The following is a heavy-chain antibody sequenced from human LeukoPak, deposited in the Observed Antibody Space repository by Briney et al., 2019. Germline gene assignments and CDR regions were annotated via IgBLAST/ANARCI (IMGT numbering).Heavy chain of an antibody. Sequence: SETLSLTCTVSGGSISSSSYYWGWIRQPPGKGLEWIGSIYYSGSTYYNPSLKSRVTISVDTSKNQFSLKLSSVTAADTAVYYCARDWYSSSSGVYDYWGQGTLVTVSS. CDR3: ARDWYSSSSGVYDY. CDR2: IYYSGST. V-gene: IGHV4-39*01. J-gene: IGHJ4*02. D-gene: IGHD6-6*01. CDR1: GGSISSSSYY.